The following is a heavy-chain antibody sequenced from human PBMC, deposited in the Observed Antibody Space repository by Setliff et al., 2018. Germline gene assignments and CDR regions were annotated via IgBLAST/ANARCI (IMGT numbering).Heavy chain of an antibody. CDR2: IKQDGSET. D-gene: IGHD2-15*01. Sequence: LRLSCAASGFTFSTFWMSWVRQAPGKGLEWVANIKQDGSETYYVDSVKGRFTISRDNPNNSLYLQMNNLRAEDTAVYYCSVQSEFGHDCSDGSCHPNYFDSWGQGTLVTVSS. CDR1: GFTFSTFW. J-gene: IGHJ4*02. V-gene: IGHV3-7*03. CDR3: SVQSEFGHDCSDGSCHPNYFDS.